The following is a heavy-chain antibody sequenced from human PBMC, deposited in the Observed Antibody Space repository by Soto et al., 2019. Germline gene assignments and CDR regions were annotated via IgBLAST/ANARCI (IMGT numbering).Heavy chain of an antibody. D-gene: IGHD2-2*01. CDR2: IYPGDSDT. J-gene: IGHJ6*02. CDR3: AIWTPAAIYYYSGMDV. Sequence: GESLKISCKGSGYSFTSYWIGWVRQMPGKGLEWMGIIYPGDSDTRYSPSFQGQVTISADKSISTAYLQWSSMKASDTAMYYCAIWTPAAIYYYSGMDVWGQGTTVT. V-gene: IGHV5-51*01. CDR1: GYSFTSYW.